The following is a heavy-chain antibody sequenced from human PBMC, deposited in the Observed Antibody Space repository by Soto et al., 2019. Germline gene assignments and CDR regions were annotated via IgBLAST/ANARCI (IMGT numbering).Heavy chain of an antibody. D-gene: IGHD3-22*01. V-gene: IGHV4-38-2*02. Sequence: PSETLSLTCAVSGYSISSGYYWGWIRQPPGKGLEWIGSIYHSGSTYYNPSLKSRVTISVDTSKNQFSLKLSSVTAADTAVYYCARDNYYDSSGYYNWFDPWGQGTLVTVSS. CDR2: IYHSGST. J-gene: IGHJ5*02. CDR1: GYSISSGYY. CDR3: ARDNYYDSSGYYNWFDP.